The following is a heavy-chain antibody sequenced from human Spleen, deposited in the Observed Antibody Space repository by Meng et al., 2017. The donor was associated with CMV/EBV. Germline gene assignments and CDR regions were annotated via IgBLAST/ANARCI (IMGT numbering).Heavy chain of an antibody. CDR3: IREDWTSGF. D-gene: IGHD3/OR15-3a*01. CDR2: IIPLNGAT. J-gene: IGHJ4*02. CDR1: GWPFTDHH. Sequence: ASVKVSCKASGWPFTDHHFHWVRQAPGQGLEWVGRIIPLNGATTYAQRFQGRITLTRGTSISTVYMDLNRLTSDDTAVYFCIREDWTSGFWGQGTLVTVSS. V-gene: IGHV1-2*06.